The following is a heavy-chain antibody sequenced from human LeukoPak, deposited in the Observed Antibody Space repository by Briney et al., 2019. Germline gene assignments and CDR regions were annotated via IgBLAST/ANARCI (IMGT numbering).Heavy chain of an antibody. CDR2: ISGDGRRT. V-gene: IGHV3-43*02. D-gene: IGHD3-3*01. J-gene: IGHJ4*02. CDR1: GFTSDDYA. Sequence: PGGSLRLSCAASGFTSDDYAMHWVRQVPGTGLEWVSLISGDGRRTYYADSVKGRFTISRDNSKNSLYLQMNSLRTEDTALYYCAKDLPQYYDFWSGYYGGFDYWGQGTLVTVSS. CDR3: AKDLPQYYDFWSGYYGGFDY.